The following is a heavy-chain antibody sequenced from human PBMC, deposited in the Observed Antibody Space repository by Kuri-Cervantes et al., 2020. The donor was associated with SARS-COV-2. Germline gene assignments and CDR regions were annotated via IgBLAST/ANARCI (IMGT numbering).Heavy chain of an antibody. J-gene: IGHJ6*02. V-gene: IGHV3-23*01. CDR3: ARTTYGDYYWYGMDD. CDR2: ISGSGGST. Sequence: GGSLRLSCAASGFTFSGYAMSWVRQAPGKGLEWVSAISGSGGSTYYADSVKGRFTISRDNSKNTLYLQMNSLRAEDTAVYYCARTTYGDYYWYGMDDRGQGTTVTVSS. D-gene: IGHD4-17*01. CDR1: GFTFSGYA.